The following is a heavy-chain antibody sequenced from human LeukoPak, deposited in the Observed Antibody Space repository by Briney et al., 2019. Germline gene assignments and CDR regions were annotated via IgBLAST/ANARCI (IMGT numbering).Heavy chain of an antibody. Sequence: SETLSLTCTVSGASTSGYFWSWVRQPAGKGLEWIGRIYSSGTNNYNPSLKSRVTLSLDTSKNHFSLNLTSVTAADTAVYYCAREPTSGREPTSGRPLDYWGQGTLVTVSS. J-gene: IGHJ4*02. D-gene: IGHD5-12*01. CDR3: AREPTSGREPTSGRPLDY. CDR1: GASTSGYF. CDR2: IYSSGTN. V-gene: IGHV4-4*07.